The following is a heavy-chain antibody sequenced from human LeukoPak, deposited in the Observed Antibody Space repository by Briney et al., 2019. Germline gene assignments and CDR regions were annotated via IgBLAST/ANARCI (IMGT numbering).Heavy chain of an antibody. Sequence: PSETLSLTCTVSGGSISSYYWSWIRQPPGKGLEWIGYIYYSGSTNCNPSLKSRVTISVDTSKNQFSLKLSSVTAADTAVYYCARSAGRSPLFDYWGQGTLVTVSS. CDR2: IYYSGST. J-gene: IGHJ4*02. D-gene: IGHD2-15*01. V-gene: IGHV4-59*08. CDR1: GGSISSYY. CDR3: ARSAGRSPLFDY.